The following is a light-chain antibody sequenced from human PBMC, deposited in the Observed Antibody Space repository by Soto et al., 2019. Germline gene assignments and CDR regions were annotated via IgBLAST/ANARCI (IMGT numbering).Light chain of an antibody. CDR2: WAS. V-gene: IGKV4-1*01. J-gene: IGKJ4*01. Sequence: DIVMTQSPDSLAVSRGERATINCRSSQNVLYSSNNKNYLAWYQQKPGQPPKLLISWASTRESGVPDRFSGSGSGTHFTLTISSLQAEDVAVYYCHQYSSTPLTFGEGTKVEIK. CDR3: HQYSSTPLT. CDR1: QNVLYSSNNKNY.